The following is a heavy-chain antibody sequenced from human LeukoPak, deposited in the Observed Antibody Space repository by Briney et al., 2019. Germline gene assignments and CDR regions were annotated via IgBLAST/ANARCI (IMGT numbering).Heavy chain of an antibody. V-gene: IGHV4-61*08. CDR3: ARGVYIAAAQYAY. D-gene: IGHD6-13*01. Sequence: SETLSLTCTVSGGSMSSGDYYWSWIRQPPEKGLEWIGYIYYSGTTNYNPSLKSRVTISVDTSKNQFSLKLSSVTAADTAVYYCARGVYIAAAQYAYWGQGTLVTVSS. CDR1: GGSMSSGDYY. J-gene: IGHJ4*02. CDR2: IYYSGTT.